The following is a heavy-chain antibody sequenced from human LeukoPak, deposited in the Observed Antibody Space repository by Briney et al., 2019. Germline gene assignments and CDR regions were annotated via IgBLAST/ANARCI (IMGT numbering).Heavy chain of an antibody. J-gene: IGHJ4*02. CDR2: ISYDGSNK. Sequence: GGSLRLSCAASGFTFSSYDMHWVRQAPGKGLEWVAVISYDGSNKYYADSVKGRFTISRDNSKNTLYLQMNSLRAEDTAVYYCASASIVGATLSFWGQGTLVTVSS. CDR1: GFTFSSYD. V-gene: IGHV3-30*01. CDR3: ASASIVGATLSF. D-gene: IGHD1-26*01.